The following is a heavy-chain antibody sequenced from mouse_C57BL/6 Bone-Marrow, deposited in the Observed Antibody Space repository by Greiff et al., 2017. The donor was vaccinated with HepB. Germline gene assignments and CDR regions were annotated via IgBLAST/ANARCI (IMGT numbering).Heavy chain of an antibody. CDR1: GFTYSDYY. CDR2: ISNGGGST. J-gene: IGHJ2*01. D-gene: IGHD1-1*02. V-gene: IGHV5-12*01. Sequence: DVKLVESGGGLVQPGGSLKLSCAASGFTYSDYYMYWVRQTPEKRLEWVAYISNGGGSTYYPDTVKGRFTISRDNAKNTLYLQMSRLKSEDTAMYYCARHFGRGYFDYWGQGTTLTVSS. CDR3: ARHFGRGYFDY.